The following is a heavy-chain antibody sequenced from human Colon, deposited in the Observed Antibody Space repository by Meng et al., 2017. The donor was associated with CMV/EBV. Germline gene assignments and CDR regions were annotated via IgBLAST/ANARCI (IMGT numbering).Heavy chain of an antibody. D-gene: IGHD6-19*01. Sequence: QGQQMQDGAGVKEPGASVKVSCKTSGYTISDYYRHWVRQAPGQGLEWMGWIRSDGSATNYAQKFRGRVTMTRDASVSTAYMELSGLTSDDTAVYFCVRSSGWSLFDYWGPGALVTVSS. CDR2: IRSDGSAT. CDR1: GYTISDYY. J-gene: IGHJ4*02. V-gene: IGHV1-2*02. CDR3: VRSSGWSLFDY.